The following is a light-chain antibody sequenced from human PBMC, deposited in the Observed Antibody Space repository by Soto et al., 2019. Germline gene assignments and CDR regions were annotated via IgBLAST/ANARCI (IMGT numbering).Light chain of an antibody. CDR2: GAS. CDR1: QDISTY. CDR3: QQRSNWPIT. J-gene: IGKJ5*01. Sequence: EIVVTQSPATLSLSPGERATLSCRASQDISTYLAWYQQKPGQAPRLLLYGASNRAPGIPARFSGSGSGTDFTLTISSLESEDFAFYYCQQRSNWPITFGQGTRLEIK. V-gene: IGKV3-11*01.